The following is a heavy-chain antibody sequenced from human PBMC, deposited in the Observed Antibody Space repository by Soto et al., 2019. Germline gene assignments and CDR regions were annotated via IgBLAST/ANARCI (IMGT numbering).Heavy chain of an antibody. CDR1: GFTFSSYA. Sequence: PGVSLRLSCAASGFTFSSYAMHWVRQAPGKGLEWVAVISYDGSNKYYADSVKGRFTISRDNTKNTLYLQMNSLRAEDTAVYYCARGRYSSSWYYFDYWGQGTLVTVSS. D-gene: IGHD6-13*01. J-gene: IGHJ4*02. CDR2: ISYDGSNK. CDR3: ARGRYSSSWYYFDY. V-gene: IGHV3-30-3*01.